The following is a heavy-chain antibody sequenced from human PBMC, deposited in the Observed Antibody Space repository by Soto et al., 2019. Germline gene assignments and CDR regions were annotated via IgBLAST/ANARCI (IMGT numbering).Heavy chain of an antibody. CDR3: AHSLDASNYGAYGPINSVDY. V-gene: IGHV2-5*02. CDR2: IYWDDDK. CDR1: GFSLSTSGVG. D-gene: IGHD4-17*01. Sequence: QITLKESGPTLVKPTQTLTLTCTFSGFSLSTSGVGVGWIRQPPRNALEWLALIYWDDDKRYSPSLKGRLTITKDTSKNPVVLTMTNMDPVDTPTYYCAHSLDASNYGAYGPINSVDYWGQGTLVTVSS. J-gene: IGHJ4*02.